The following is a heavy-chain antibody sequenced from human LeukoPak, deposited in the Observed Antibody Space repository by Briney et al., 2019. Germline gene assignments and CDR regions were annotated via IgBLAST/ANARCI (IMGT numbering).Heavy chain of an antibody. Sequence: GGSLRLSCAASGFTFSSYEINWVRQAPGKGLEWVSYISRDSSTIFYADSVKGRFTISRDNAKSSLYLQMNSLRDEDTAVYYCARGECSGGSCLSTFDYWGQGTLVTVSS. J-gene: IGHJ4*02. CDR2: ISRDSSTI. CDR3: ARGECSGGSCLSTFDY. CDR1: GFTFSSYE. V-gene: IGHV3-48*02. D-gene: IGHD2-15*01.